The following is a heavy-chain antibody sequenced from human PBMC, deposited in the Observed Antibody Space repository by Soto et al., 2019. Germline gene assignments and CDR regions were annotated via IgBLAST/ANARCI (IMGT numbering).Heavy chain of an antibody. D-gene: IGHD3-22*01. CDR1: GGTFSSYA. J-gene: IGHJ4*02. CDR2: IIPIFGTA. Sequence: ASVKVSCKASGGTFSSYAISWVRQAPGQGLEWMGGIIPIFGTANYAQKFQGRVTITADESTSTAYMELSSLRSEDTAVYYCARAPSYSYDSSGYLAFWGQGTLVTVSS. V-gene: IGHV1-69*13. CDR3: ARAPSYSYDSSGYLAF.